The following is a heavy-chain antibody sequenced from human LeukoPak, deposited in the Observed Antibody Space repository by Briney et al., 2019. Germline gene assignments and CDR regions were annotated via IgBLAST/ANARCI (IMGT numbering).Heavy chain of an antibody. CDR2: IHYSGST. CDR3: ARGYGAFDI. Sequence: SETLSLTCTVSGGSISSYYWSWIRQPPGKGLEWIGYIHYSGSTNYNPSLKSRVTISVDTSKNQFPLKLSSVTAADTAVYYCARGYGAFDIWGQGTMVTVSS. J-gene: IGHJ3*02. D-gene: IGHD3-16*01. CDR1: GGSISSYY. V-gene: IGHV4-59*01.